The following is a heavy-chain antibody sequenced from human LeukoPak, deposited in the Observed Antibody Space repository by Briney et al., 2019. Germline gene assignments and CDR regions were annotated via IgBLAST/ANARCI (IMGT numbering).Heavy chain of an antibody. J-gene: IGHJ6*03. CDR1: GGSFSGYY. CDR3: ARPLLPGHYYYMDV. CDR2: INHSGST. V-gene: IGHV4-34*01. Sequence: SETLSLTCAVYGGSFSGYYWSWIRQPPGKGLEWIGEINHSGSTNYNPSLKSRVTISVDTSKNQFSLKLSSVTAADTAVYYCARPLLPGHYYYMDVWGKGTTVTVSS.